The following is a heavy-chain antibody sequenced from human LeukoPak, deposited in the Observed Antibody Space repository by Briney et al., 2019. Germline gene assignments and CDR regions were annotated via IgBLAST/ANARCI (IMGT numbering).Heavy chain of an antibody. CDR2: ISSSSSYI. V-gene: IGHV3-21*01. CDR1: GFTFSSYN. J-gene: IGHJ4*02. Sequence: GGSLRLSCAASGFTFSSYNMNWVRQASGKGLEWVSSISSSSSYIYYADSVKGRFTISRDNAKNSLFLQMNSLRAEDTAVYYCARAGTAVANFDYWGQGTLVTVSS. D-gene: IGHD5-18*01. CDR3: ARAGTAVANFDY.